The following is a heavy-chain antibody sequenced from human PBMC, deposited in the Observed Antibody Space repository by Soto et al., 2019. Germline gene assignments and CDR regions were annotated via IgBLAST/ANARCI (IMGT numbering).Heavy chain of an antibody. V-gene: IGHV4-31*03. CDR1: GGSISSGGYY. CDR2: IYYSGST. D-gene: IGHD6-13*01. Sequence: QVQLQESGPGLVKPSQTLSLTCTVSGGSISSGGYYWSWIRQHPGKGLEWIGYIYYSGSTYYNPSLKSRVTISVDTSKNLFSLQPSSVTAADTAVYYCARAAHYSSPFRWFDPWGQGTLVTVSS. J-gene: IGHJ5*02. CDR3: ARAAHYSSPFRWFDP.